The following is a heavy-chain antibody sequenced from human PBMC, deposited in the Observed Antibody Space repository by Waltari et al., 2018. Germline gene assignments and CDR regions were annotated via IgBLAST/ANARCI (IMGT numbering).Heavy chain of an antibody. CDR3: ARDRGRGLYLDS. D-gene: IGHD2-15*01. J-gene: IGHJ4*02. CDR2: VHRSGRT. Sequence: QMQLQESGPGLVKPSGTLSLTCVFSGASMRTNNWWSLVRKSPEKGLEWIGQVHRSGRTNYNPSFASRVDMSLEMSINQFSLKVVSATAADTAVYYCARDRGRGLYLDSWGQGTLVTVSP. CDR1: GASMRTNNW. V-gene: IGHV4-4*02.